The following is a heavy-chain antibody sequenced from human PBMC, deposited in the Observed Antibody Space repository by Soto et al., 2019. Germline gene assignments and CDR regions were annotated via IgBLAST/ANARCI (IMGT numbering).Heavy chain of an antibody. CDR2: IWYDGSNK. V-gene: IGHV3-33*01. D-gene: IGHD1-26*01. Sequence: PGGSLRLSCAASGFTFSSYGMHWVRQAPGKGLEWVAVIWYDGSNKYYADSVKGRFTISRDNSKNTLYLQMNSLRAEDTAVYYCARGELSALYFDYWGQGTLVTVPQ. J-gene: IGHJ4*02. CDR3: ARGELSALYFDY. CDR1: GFTFSSYG.